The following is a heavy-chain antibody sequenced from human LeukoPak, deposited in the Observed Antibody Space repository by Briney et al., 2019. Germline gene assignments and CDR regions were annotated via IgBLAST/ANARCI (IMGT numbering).Heavy chain of an antibody. J-gene: IGHJ4*02. CDR2: INHSGST. CDR1: GGSFSGYY. Sequence: SETLSLTCAVYGGSFSGYYWSWIRQPPGKGLEWIGEINHSGSTNYNPSLKSRVTISVDTSKNQFSLKLSSVTAADTAMYYCARGPLIYSSSWYHPFGYWGQGTLVIVSS. V-gene: IGHV4-34*01. D-gene: IGHD6-13*01. CDR3: ARGPLIYSSSWYHPFGY.